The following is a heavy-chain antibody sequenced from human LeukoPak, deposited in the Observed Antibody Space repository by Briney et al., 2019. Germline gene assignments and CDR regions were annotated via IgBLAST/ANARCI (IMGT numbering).Heavy chain of an antibody. CDR3: ARGGESFWSGLAYDY. V-gene: IGHV4-30-4*01. Sequence: SETLSLTCTVSGGSISSGDYYWSWIRQPPGTGLEWIGYIYYSGSTYYNPSLKSRVTISVDTSKNQFSLKLSSVTAADTAVYYCARGGESFWSGLAYDYWGQGTLVTVSS. CDR1: GGSISSGDYY. CDR2: IYYSGST. D-gene: IGHD3-3*01. J-gene: IGHJ4*02.